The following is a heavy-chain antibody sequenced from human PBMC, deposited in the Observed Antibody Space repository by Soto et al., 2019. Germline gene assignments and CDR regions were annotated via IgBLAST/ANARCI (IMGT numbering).Heavy chain of an antibody. D-gene: IGHD2-2*01. J-gene: IGHJ5*02. CDR2: ISGSGGST. V-gene: IGHV3-23*01. CDR1: GFTFSSYA. Sequence: GGSLRLSCAASGFTFSSYAMIWVRQAPGKGLEWGSAISGSGGSTYYADSVKGRFTISRDNSKNTLYLQMNSLRAEDTAVYYCAKAATPTPKIVGVPGVRLAPWAQGTLVTVSS. CDR3: AKAATPTPKIVGVPGVRLAP.